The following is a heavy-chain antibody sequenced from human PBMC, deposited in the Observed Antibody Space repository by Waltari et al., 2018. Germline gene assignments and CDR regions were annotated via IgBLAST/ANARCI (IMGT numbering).Heavy chain of an antibody. CDR2: INTYGTIT. D-gene: IGHD6-25*01. CDR1: GFTFSAYW. CDR3: VLFSSDFLGDC. J-gene: IGHJ4*02. Sequence: EVQLVESGGGLVQPGGSLRLSCAASGFTFSAYWMHWVRRAPGEGLVSVSQINTYGTITSYADSVKGRFTISRDNAKNTLFLQMNSLRAEDTAVYYCVLFSSDFLGDCWGQGTLVTVSS. V-gene: IGHV3-74*01.